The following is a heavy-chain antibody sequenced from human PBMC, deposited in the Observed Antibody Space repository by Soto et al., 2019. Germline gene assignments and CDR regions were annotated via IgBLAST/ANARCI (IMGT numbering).Heavy chain of an antibody. CDR1: GFSVSTSGVG. Sequence: SGPTLVNPTQTLTLTCTFSGFSVSTSGVGVAWIRQPPGKALEWLTLIYWDDDKRYSPFLQSRVTITKDTSKNQVVLTMTNMDPVDTATYYCAHKGGRGAGMDVWGQGTTVTVSS. CDR3: AHKGGRGAGMDV. D-gene: IGHD2-15*01. CDR2: IYWDDDK. J-gene: IGHJ6*02. V-gene: IGHV2-5*02.